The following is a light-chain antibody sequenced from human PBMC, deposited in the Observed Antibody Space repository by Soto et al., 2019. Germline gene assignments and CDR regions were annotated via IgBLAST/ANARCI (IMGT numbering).Light chain of an antibody. CDR2: DVS. Sequence: QSVLTQPASVSGSPGQSITISCTGTSSDVGGYNYLSWYQQHPGKAPKLMIYDVSNRPSGVSNRFSGSKSGNTASLTISGLQAEDEADYYCSSYTSSSTEVFGTGTKVTVL. CDR1: SSDVGGYNY. J-gene: IGLJ1*01. V-gene: IGLV2-14*01. CDR3: SSYTSSSTEV.